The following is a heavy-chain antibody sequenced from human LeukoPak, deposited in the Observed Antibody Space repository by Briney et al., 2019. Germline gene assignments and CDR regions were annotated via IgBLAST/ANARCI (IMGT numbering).Heavy chain of an antibody. J-gene: IGHJ4*02. Sequence: GGSLRLSCAASGFTFSSYSMNWVRQAPGKGLEWVSYISSSSSYIYYADSVKGRFTISRDNAKNSLYLQMNSLRAEDTAVYYCARDGLGYCSSTSCYHGGWGQGTLVTVSS. D-gene: IGHD2-2*01. CDR2: ISSSSSYI. V-gene: IGHV3-21*05. CDR3: ARDGLGYCSSTSCYHGG. CDR1: GFTFSSYS.